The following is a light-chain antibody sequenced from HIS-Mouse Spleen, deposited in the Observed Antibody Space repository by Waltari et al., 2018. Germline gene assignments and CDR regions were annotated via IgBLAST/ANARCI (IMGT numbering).Light chain of an antibody. Sequence: QSALTQPASVSGSPGQSITISCTGTSSDVGGHNDVSWYQQHPGKAPKLMIYEVSKRPSGVSNRFSGSKSGNTASLTISGLQAEDEADYYCSSYTSSSDVVFGGGTKLTVL. V-gene: IGLV2-14*01. CDR3: SSYTSSSDVV. CDR1: SSDVGGHND. CDR2: EVS. J-gene: IGLJ2*01.